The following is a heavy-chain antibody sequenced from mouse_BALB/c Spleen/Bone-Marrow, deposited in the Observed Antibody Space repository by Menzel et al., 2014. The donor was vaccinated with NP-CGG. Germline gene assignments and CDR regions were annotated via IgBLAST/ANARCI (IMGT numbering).Heavy chain of an antibody. V-gene: IGHV1S81*02. Sequence: VQLVESGAELVKPGASVKLSCKASGYTFTSYYVYWVKQRPGQGLEWIGEINPSNGGTNFNEKFKGKATLTVDKSSSXAXMQLSSLTSEDSAVYYCTRGRRDAMDYWGQGTSVTVSS. CDR3: TRGRRDAMDY. J-gene: IGHJ4*01. CDR1: GYTFTSYY. CDR2: INPSNGGT.